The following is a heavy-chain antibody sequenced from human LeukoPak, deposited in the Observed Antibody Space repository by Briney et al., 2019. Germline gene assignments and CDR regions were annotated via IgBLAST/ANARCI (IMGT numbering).Heavy chain of an antibody. CDR1: GXSFTSYC. J-gene: IGHJ6*02. CDR2: IGPSDSYT. Sequence: GESLKISFKGSGXSFTSYCISWVRQMPGKGLEWMGRIGPSDSYTNYSPSFQGHVTISADKSISTAYLQWSSLKASDTAMYYCARLGPYYYYYGMDVWGQGTTVTVSS. CDR3: ARLGPYYYYYGMDV. V-gene: IGHV5-10-1*01.